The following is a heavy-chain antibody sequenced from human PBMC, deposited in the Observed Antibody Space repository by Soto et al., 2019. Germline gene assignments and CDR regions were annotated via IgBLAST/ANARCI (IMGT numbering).Heavy chain of an antibody. D-gene: IGHD5-12*01. V-gene: IGHV1-69*12. Sequence: QVQLVQSGAEVKKPGSSVRVSCKASGATLNSFINYGITWVRQAPGQGLEYMGGIIPVFGAANHAQRFQGRVTISADESTRTVNMELSSLTSKDTAVYYCTRGAATKIVVLKYDALEIWGQGTMVTVSS. CDR1: GATLNSFINYG. CDR3: TRGAATKIVVLKYDALEI. CDR2: IIPVFGAA. J-gene: IGHJ3*02.